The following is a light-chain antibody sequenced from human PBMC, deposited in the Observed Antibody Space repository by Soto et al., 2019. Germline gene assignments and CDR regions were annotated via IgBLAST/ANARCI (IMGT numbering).Light chain of an antibody. Sequence: QSVLTQPPSASGTPGQRVTISCSGSSSNIGINTVNWYQQLPGTAPKLLIYSNNQRPSGVPDRFSGSKSGTSASLAISGLQSEDEADYYCAAWDDSLAVVFGGGTKLTVL. CDR3: AAWDDSLAVV. J-gene: IGLJ2*01. CDR1: SSNIGINT. CDR2: SNN. V-gene: IGLV1-44*01.